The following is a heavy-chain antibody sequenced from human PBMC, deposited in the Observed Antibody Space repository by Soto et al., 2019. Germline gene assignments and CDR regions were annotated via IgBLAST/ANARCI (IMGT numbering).Heavy chain of an antibody. V-gene: IGHV1-69*13. CDR3: ARDTVTTGYYYSGMDV. J-gene: IGHJ6*02. CDR1: GGTFSSYA. CDR2: IIPIFGTA. Sequence: SVKVSCKASGGTFSSYAISWVRQAPGQGLEWMGGIIPIFGTANYAQKFQGRVTITADESTSTAYMELSSLRSEDTAVYYCARDTVTTGYYYSGMDVWGQGTTVTVSS. D-gene: IGHD4-17*01.